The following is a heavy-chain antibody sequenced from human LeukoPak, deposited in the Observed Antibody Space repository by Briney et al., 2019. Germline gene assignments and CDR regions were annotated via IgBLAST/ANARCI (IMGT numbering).Heavy chain of an antibody. D-gene: IGHD6-19*01. CDR3: AKAVAATGHYYFGMDV. Sequence: PGGSLRLSCTASGFTFSSYGMRWVRQAPGKGLEWVAVIWFDGSNKYYADSVKGRLTISRDNSKSTLYLQMNSLRAEDTAVYYCAKAVAATGHYYFGMDVWGQGTTVTVSS. V-gene: IGHV3-33*06. J-gene: IGHJ6*02. CDR2: IWFDGSNK. CDR1: GFTFSSYG.